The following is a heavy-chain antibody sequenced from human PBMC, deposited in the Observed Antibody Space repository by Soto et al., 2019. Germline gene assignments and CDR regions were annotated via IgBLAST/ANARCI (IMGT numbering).Heavy chain of an antibody. D-gene: IGHD3-10*01. Sequence: PGGSLRLSCAASGFTFSSYGMHWVRQAPGKGLEWVAVIWYDGSNKYYADSVKGRFTISRDNSKNTLYLQMNSLRAEDTAVYYCARGRSRDGYNTRRGIDYWGQGTLVTVSS. CDR1: GFTFSSYG. J-gene: IGHJ4*02. CDR3: ARGRSRDGYNTRRGIDY. V-gene: IGHV3-33*01. CDR2: IWYDGSNK.